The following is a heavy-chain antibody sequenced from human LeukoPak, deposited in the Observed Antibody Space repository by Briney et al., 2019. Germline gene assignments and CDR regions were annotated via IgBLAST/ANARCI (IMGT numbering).Heavy chain of an antibody. V-gene: IGHV3-21*01. J-gene: IGHJ4*02. Sequence: GGSLRLSCAASGFTFSSYAMHWVRQAPGKGLEWVSSISSSSSYIYYADSVKGRFTISRDNAKNSLYLQMNSLRAEDTAVYYCARDRGREHGGFGELSQNTNFDYWGQGTLVTVSS. CDR1: GFTFSSYA. CDR2: ISSSSSYI. CDR3: ARDRGREHGGFGELSQNTNFDY. D-gene: IGHD3-10*01.